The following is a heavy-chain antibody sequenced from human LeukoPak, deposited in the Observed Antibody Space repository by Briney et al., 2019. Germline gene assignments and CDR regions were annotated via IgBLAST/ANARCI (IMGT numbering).Heavy chain of an antibody. CDR3: ARGIVATISFDY. D-gene: IGHD5-12*01. CDR2: IYHSGST. Sequence: SETLSLTCTVSGYSISSGYYWGWIRQPPGKGLEWIGSIYHSGSTNYNPSLKSRVTISVDTSKNQFSLKLSSVTAADTAVYYCARGIVATISFDYWGQGTLVTVSS. V-gene: IGHV4-38-2*02. J-gene: IGHJ4*02. CDR1: GYSISSGYY.